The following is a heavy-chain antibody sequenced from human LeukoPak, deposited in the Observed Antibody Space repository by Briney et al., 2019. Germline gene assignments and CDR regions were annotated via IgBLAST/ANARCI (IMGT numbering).Heavy chain of an antibody. CDR1: GSTFSSNG. V-gene: IGHV3-30*02. D-gene: IGHD2-8*01. CDR2: IQYDGSKK. Sequence: GGSLRLSCVASGSTFSSNGMHWVRQAPGKGLEWVTFIQYDGSKKYYADSVKGRFSISRDSSKNILYLQMNSLRAEDTAVYYCAKDRCSNGIGCYYYYMDVWGKGTTVTISS. CDR3: AKDRCSNGIGCYYYYMDV. J-gene: IGHJ6*03.